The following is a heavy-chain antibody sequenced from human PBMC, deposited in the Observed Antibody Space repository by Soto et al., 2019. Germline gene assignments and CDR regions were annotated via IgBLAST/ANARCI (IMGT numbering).Heavy chain of an antibody. Sequence: AGGSLRLSCAASGFTFDDYTMHWVRQAPGKGLEWVSLISWDGGSTYYADSVKGRFTISRDNSKNSLYLQMNSLRTEDTALYYCAKDSGSGYENYYYYYGMDVWGQGTTVTVSS. CDR2: ISWDGGST. CDR1: GFTFDDYT. V-gene: IGHV3-43*01. J-gene: IGHJ6*02. D-gene: IGHD5-12*01. CDR3: AKDSGSGYENYYYYYGMDV.